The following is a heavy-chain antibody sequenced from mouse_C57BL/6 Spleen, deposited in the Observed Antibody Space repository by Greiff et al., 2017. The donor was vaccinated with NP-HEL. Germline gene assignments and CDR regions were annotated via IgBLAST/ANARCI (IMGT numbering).Heavy chain of an antibody. Sequence: VQLQQPGAELVKPGASVKLSCKASGYTFTSYWMHWVKQRPGQGLEWIGMIHPNSGSTNYNEKFKSKATLTVDKSSSTAYMQLSSLTSEDSAVYYCARVAGLLLAWFAYWGQGTLVTVSA. D-gene: IGHD2-3*01. CDR3: ARVAGLLLAWFAY. CDR2: IHPNSGST. V-gene: IGHV1-64*01. CDR1: GYTFTSYW. J-gene: IGHJ3*01.